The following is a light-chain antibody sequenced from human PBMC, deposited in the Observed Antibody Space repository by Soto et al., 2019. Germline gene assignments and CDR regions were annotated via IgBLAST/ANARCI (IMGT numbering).Light chain of an antibody. Sequence: EIVMTQSPATLSVSPGERATLSCRASQSVSSNFAWYQQKPGQAPRLLLYCASTRATGIPARFSGSGSGTEFTLTISSLQSEDFAVYYCQQYNNWPSTFGQGTKLEIK. V-gene: IGKV3-15*01. CDR1: QSVSSN. CDR2: CAS. CDR3: QQYNNWPST. J-gene: IGKJ2*02.